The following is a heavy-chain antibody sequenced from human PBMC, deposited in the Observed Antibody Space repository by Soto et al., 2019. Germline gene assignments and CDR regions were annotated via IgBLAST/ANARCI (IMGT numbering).Heavy chain of an antibody. V-gene: IGHV3-74*01. CDR1: GFTFSSYW. J-gene: IGHJ6*02. CDR2: INGDGSGT. CDR3: ARGIRNYYGMDV. Sequence: EVQLVESGGGLVQPGGSLRLSCAASGFTFSSYWMHWVRQAPGKGLVWVSRINGDGSGTNYADSVKGRFTISRDNAKNTVHLQMNSLRAEDTAVYYCARGIRNYYGMDVWGQGTTVTVSS. D-gene: IGHD5-18*01.